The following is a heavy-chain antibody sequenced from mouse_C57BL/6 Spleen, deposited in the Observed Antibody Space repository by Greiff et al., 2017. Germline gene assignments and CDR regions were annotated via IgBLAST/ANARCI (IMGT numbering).Heavy chain of an antibody. J-gene: IGHJ1*03. V-gene: IGHV1-81*01. Sequence: QVHVKQSGAELARPGASVKLSCKASGYTFTSYGISWVKQRTGQGLEWIGEIYPRSGNTYYNEKFKGKATLTADKSSSTAYMELRSLTSEDSAVYFCARSVSYDYDRGYFDVWGTGTTVTVSS. D-gene: IGHD2-4*01. CDR3: ARSVSYDYDRGYFDV. CDR2: IYPRSGNT. CDR1: GYTFTSYG.